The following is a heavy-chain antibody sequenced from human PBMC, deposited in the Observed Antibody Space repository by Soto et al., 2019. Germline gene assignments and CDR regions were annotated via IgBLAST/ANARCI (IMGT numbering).Heavy chain of an antibody. Sequence: EVQLVESGGGLVKPGGSLRLSCAASGFKFGSHTMTWVRQAPGKGLEWVASISSVSSYIYYADSVKGRFTISRDNAKDSLYLQMDSLRAEDTAVYFCAREVVGPTTNWFDPWGQGTLVTVSS. D-gene: IGHD1-26*01. CDR2: ISSVSSYI. CDR3: AREVVGPTTNWFDP. V-gene: IGHV3-21*06. J-gene: IGHJ5*02. CDR1: GFKFGSHT.